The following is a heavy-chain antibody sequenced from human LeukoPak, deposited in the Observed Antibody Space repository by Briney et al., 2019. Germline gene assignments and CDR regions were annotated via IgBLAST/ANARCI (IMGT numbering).Heavy chain of an antibody. J-gene: IGHJ3*02. CDR1: GYTFTSYG. Sequence: ASVKVSCKASGYTFTSYGVSWVRQAPGQGLEWMGWISAYNGNTNYAQKLQGRVTMTADTSTSTAYMELRSLRSDDTAVYYCARDQESRKQQLVRNDAFDIWGQGTMVTVSS. CDR2: ISAYNGNT. CDR3: ARDQESRKQQLVRNDAFDI. D-gene: IGHD6-13*01. V-gene: IGHV1-18*01.